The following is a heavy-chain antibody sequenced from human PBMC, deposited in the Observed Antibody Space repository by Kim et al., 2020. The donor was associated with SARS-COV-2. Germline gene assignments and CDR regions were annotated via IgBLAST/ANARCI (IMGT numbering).Heavy chain of an antibody. V-gene: IGHV4-34*01. CDR3: ARAVPNGGVPFDS. Sequence: SETLSLTCAVYGGSFSGYSWSWIRQPPGKGLEWIGEASRSAGTNYNPSLKSRVTISLDTPNNQFSLRLNSVTAADTAVYYCARAVPNGGVPFDSWGQGTLVTVSP. CDR2: ASRSAGT. CDR1: GGSFSGYS. J-gene: IGHJ4*02. D-gene: IGHD2-8*02.